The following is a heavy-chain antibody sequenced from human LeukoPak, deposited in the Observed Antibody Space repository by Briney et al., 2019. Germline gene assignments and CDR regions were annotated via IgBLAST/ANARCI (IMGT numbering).Heavy chain of an antibody. V-gene: IGHV3-7*01. D-gene: IGHD3-16*01. J-gene: IGHJ4*02. CDR3: AKLLGDVTTFDY. Sequence: GESLRLSCGAFGFSFSRSWMTWVRQAPGKGLEWVASINQGGSVKHYMDSVKCRFTISRDNSKNSVFLQMNSLRAEDTAVYYCAKLLGDVTTFDYWGQGTLVTVSS. CDR2: INQGGSVK. CDR1: GFSFSRSW.